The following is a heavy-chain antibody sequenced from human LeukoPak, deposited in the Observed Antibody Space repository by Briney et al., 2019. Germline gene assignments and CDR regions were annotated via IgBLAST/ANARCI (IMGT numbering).Heavy chain of an antibody. V-gene: IGHV3-23*01. CDR1: GFTFSSYA. D-gene: IGHD3-9*01. CDR3: ANGFLSGLTWLFTPFDY. J-gene: IGHJ4*02. CDR2: ISGSGGST. Sequence: GGSLRLSCAASGFTFSSYAMSWVRQAPGKGLEWVSAISGSGGSTYYADSVKGRFTISRNNSKNTLYLQMNSLRAEDTAVYYCANGFLSGLTWLFTPFDYWGRGTLVTVSS.